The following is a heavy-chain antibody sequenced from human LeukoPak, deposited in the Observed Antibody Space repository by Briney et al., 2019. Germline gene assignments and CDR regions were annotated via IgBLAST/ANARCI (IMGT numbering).Heavy chain of an antibody. J-gene: IGHJ4*02. D-gene: IGHD6-13*01. V-gene: IGHV3-48*03. CDR1: GFTFSSYE. CDR3: ARAPSSSNLLVFDY. Sequence: GGSLRLSCAASGFTFSSYEMNWVRQAPGKGLEWVSYISSSGSTIYYADSVKGRFSISRDNAKNSLYLQMNSLRAEDTAVYYCARAPSSSNLLVFDYWGQGTPVTVSS. CDR2: ISSSGSTI.